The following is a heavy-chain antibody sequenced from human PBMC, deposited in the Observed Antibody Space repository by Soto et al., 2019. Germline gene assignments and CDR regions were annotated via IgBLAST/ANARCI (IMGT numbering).Heavy chain of an antibody. CDR1: GGSLSDYY. J-gene: IGHJ6*02. V-gene: IGHV4-34*01. D-gene: IGHD3-10*01. CDR2: IHPSGST. Sequence: SETLSLTCAVYGGSLSDYYWSWIRQSPGKGLAWIGEIHPSGSTDYNPSLKSRVTISLDTSKNQFSLKLSSVTAADTAVYYCARKSLFLWFGALLEDVWGQGTTVTVSS. CDR3: ARKSLFLWFGALLEDV.